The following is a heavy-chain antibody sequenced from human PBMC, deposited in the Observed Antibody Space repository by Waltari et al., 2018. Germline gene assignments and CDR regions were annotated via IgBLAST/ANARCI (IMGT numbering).Heavy chain of an antibody. CDR2: IKQDGIDQ. J-gene: IGHJ3*01. Sequence: EVQLEESGGGLVQPGGSLRLSCAASGFTFSSYWMSWVRQAPGKGLEWVANIKQDGIDQDYVDSVRSEFTISRVNAKNSLYLHVNGLKAEDTAVYDCARASCSGGSCYSGVPIADGFDVWGQGTVVTVSS. D-gene: IGHD2-15*01. CDR1: GFTFSSYW. V-gene: IGHV3-7*03. CDR3: ARASCSGGSCYSGVPIADGFDV.